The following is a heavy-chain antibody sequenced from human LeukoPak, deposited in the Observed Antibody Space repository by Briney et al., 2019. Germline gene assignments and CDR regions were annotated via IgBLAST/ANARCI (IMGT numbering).Heavy chain of an antibody. CDR2: ISGSGDYT. J-gene: IGHJ4*01. D-gene: IGHD5-12*01. CDR1: GFTFSDHA. CDR3: AKDRVARGEYFDY. Sequence: PGGSLRLSCAASGFTFSDHAMSWVRQAPGKGLEWVSGISGSGDYTYHADSVKGRLTISRDNSKNTLYLQMNSLRAEDTAKYYCAKDRVARGEYFDYWGQEPWSPSPQ. V-gene: IGHV3-23*01.